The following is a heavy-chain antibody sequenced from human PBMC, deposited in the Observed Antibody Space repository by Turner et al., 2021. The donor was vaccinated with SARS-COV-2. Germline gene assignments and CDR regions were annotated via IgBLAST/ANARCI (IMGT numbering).Heavy chain of an antibody. J-gene: IGHJ4*02. D-gene: IGHD3-22*01. Sequence: QVQLVESGGGVVQPGRSLRLSCAASGFTFSSYGMHWVRQAPGKGLEWVAVIWFDGSNKYYADSVKCRFTISRDNSKTTLYLQMNSLRAEDTAVYYCARDRAFGDSSGRDYWGQGTLVTVSS. CDR3: ARDRAFGDSSGRDY. V-gene: IGHV3-33*01. CDR2: IWFDGSNK. CDR1: GFTFSSYG.